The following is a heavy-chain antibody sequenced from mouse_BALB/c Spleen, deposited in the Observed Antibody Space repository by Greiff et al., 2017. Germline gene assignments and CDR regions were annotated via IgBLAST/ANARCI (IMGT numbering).Heavy chain of an antibody. V-gene: IGHV1-69*02. Sequence: VQLQQSGAELAKPGASVKLSCKASGYTFTSYWMHWVKQRPGQGLEWIGEIDPSDSYTNYNQKFKGKATLTVDKSSSTAYMQLSSLTSEDSAVYYCARRLMLRLRKYFDYWGQGTTLTVSS. D-gene: IGHD1-2*01. J-gene: IGHJ2*01. CDR1: GYTFTSYW. CDR2: IDPSDSYT. CDR3: ARRLMLRLRKYFDY.